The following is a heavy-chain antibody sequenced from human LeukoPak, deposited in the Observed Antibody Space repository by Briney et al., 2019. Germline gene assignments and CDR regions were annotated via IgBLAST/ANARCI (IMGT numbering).Heavy chain of an antibody. D-gene: IGHD3-22*01. V-gene: IGHV1-69*05. J-gene: IGHJ5*02. CDR2: IIPIFGTA. CDR1: GYTFTSYG. Sequence: GASVKVSCKASGYTFTSYGISWVRQAPGQGLEWMGGIIPIFGTANHAQKFQGRVTITTDESTSTAYMELSSLRSEDTAVYYCARARSPSSGYLLRDHNWFDPWGQGTLVTVSS. CDR3: ARARSPSSGYLLRDHNWFDP.